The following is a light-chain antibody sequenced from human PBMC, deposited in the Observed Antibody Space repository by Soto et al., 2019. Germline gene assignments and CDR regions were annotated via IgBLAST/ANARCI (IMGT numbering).Light chain of an antibody. Sequence: IVMTQSPATLSVSPGERDALSCRASQNVSSNLAWYQQKPVQTPKLLIYVASTRATGIPARFSGSGSGTEFTLTISSLQSEDFAVYYCQQYNVWPLTFGGGTKVEFK. CDR2: VAS. CDR1: QNVSSN. J-gene: IGKJ4*01. V-gene: IGKV3-15*01. CDR3: QQYNVWPLT.